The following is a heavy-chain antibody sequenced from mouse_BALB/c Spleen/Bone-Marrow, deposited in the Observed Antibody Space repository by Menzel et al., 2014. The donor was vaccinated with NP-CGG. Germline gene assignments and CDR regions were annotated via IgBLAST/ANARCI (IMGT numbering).Heavy chain of an antibody. CDR1: GFNIKDTY. CDR3: ARVKLWSDAMDY. CDR2: IDPANGNT. J-gene: IGHJ4*01. D-gene: IGHD1-1*02. Sequence: EVQLQQSGAELVKPGASVKLSCTASGFNIKDTYMHWVKQRPEQGLEWIGRIDPANGNTKYDPKFQDKATITAETSSNTAYLQLSSLPSEDTAVYYCARVKLWSDAMDYWGQGTSVTVSS. V-gene: IGHV14-3*02.